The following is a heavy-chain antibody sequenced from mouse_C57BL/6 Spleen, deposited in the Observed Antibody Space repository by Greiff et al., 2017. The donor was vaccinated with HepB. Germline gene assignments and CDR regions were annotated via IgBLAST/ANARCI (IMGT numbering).Heavy chain of an antibody. D-gene: IGHD2-1*01. CDR1: GYSITSGYY. J-gene: IGHJ2*01. Sequence: EVQLQQSGPGLVKPSQSLSLTCSVTGYSITSGYYWNWIRQFPGNKLEWMGYISYDGSNNYNPSLKNRISITRDTSKNQFFLKLNSVTTEDTATYYCARGGRGNYVYFDYWGQGTTLTVSS. V-gene: IGHV3-6*01. CDR3: ARGGRGNYVYFDY. CDR2: ISYDGSN.